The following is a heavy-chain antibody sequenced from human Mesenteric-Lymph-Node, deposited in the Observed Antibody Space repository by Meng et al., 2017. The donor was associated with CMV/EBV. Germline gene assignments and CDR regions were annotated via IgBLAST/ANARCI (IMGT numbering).Heavy chain of an antibody. Sequence: GESLKISCAASGSIVSSNYMSWVRQAPGKGLEWVSVIYSDGNTYYADYVKGRFTVSRDNSKNTLYLQMNSLRAEDTAVYYCARGVASGSYYNRRTNWFDPWGQGTLVTVSS. CDR3: ARGVASGSYYNRRTNWFDP. CDR1: GSIVSSNY. D-gene: IGHD3-10*01. J-gene: IGHJ5*02. CDR2: IYSDGNT. V-gene: IGHV3-53*01.